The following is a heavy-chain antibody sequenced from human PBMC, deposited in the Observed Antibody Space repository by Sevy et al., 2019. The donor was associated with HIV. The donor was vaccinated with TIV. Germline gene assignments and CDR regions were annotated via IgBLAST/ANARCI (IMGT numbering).Heavy chain of an antibody. CDR2: ISFDASNK. D-gene: IGHD1-1*01. V-gene: IGHV3-30*04. CDR3: ALERLSSDVAEYFQN. CDR1: GFTFSRYS. Sequence: GGSLRLSCAASGFTFSRYSMHWVRQAPGKGLEWVATISFDASNKHYADSVKGRFTISRDNFQNSLLLQMNSVRPEDTAVYYCALERLSSDVAEYFQNWGQGTLVTVSS. J-gene: IGHJ1*01.